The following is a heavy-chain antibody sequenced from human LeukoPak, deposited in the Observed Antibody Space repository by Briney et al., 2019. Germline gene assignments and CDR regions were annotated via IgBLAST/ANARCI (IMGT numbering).Heavy chain of an antibody. Sequence: SETLSLTCTVSGGSISSYYWSWIRQPPGKGLEWIGYIYYSGSTNYNPSLKSRVTISVDTSKNQFSLKLSSVTAADTAVYYCARRRYSYGLYYFGYWGQGTLVTVSS. CDR3: ARRRYSYGLYYFGY. V-gene: IGHV4-59*08. CDR2: IYYSGST. J-gene: IGHJ4*02. D-gene: IGHD5-18*01. CDR1: GGSISSYY.